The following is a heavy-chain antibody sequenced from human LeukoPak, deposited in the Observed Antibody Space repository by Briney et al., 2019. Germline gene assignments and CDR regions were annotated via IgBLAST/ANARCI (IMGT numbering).Heavy chain of an antibody. CDR2: IYYSGST. D-gene: IGHD3-10*01. CDR1: GGSISSSSYY. Sequence: SETLSLTCTVSGGSISSSSYYWGWIRQPPGKGLEWIGSIYYSGSTYYNPSLKSRVTISVDTSKNQFSLKLSSVTAEDTAVYYCARGYYGGESAGAFDIWGQGTMVTVSS. CDR3: ARGYYGGESAGAFDI. J-gene: IGHJ3*02. V-gene: IGHV4-39*07.